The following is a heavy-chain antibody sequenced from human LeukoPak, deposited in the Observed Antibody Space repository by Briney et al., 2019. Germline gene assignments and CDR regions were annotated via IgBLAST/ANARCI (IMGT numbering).Heavy chain of an antibody. J-gene: IGHJ4*02. CDR1: GYTFTGYY. Sequence: ASVKVSCKASGYTFTGYYMHWVRQAPGQGLEWMGWINPNSGGTNYAQKFQGRVTMTRDTSISTAYMELSRLRSDDTAVYYCARGQATTLGLYYFDYWGQGTLVTVSS. CDR2: INPNSGGT. V-gene: IGHV1-2*02. D-gene: IGHD1-26*01. CDR3: ARGQATTLGLYYFDY.